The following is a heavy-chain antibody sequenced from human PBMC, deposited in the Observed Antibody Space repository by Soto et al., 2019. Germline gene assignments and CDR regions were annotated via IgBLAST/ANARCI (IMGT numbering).Heavy chain of an antibody. CDR3: ARAVPYSVGARLDY. D-gene: IGHD1-26*01. CDR1: GYSFSNYG. Sequence: QVQLLQSGAEVKKPGASVKVSCKVSGYSFSNYGITWVRQAPGQGLDWMGWISVYDGKTAYSQKVQDRVTVTIDTSTSTAYRELRSLRSDDTAVYHCARAVPYSVGARLDYWGQGTLVTVSS. V-gene: IGHV1-18*01. J-gene: IGHJ4*02. CDR2: ISVYDGKT.